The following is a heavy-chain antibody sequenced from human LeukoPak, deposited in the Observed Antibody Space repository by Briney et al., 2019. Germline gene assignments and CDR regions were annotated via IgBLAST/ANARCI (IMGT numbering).Heavy chain of an antibody. V-gene: IGHV3-30*19. CDR1: GFTFSSYG. CDR2: ISYDGSNK. J-gene: IGHJ6*02. D-gene: IGHD3-10*02. Sequence: GGSLRLSCAASGFTFSSYGVHWVRQAPGKGLEWVAVISYDGSNKYYADSVKGRFTISRDNSKNTLYLQMNSLRAEDTAVYYCARDLGFTMFLYGMDVWGQGTTVTVSS. CDR3: ARDLGFTMFLYGMDV.